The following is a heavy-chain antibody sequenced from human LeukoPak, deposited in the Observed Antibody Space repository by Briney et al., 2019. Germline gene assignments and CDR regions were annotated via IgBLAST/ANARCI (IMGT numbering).Heavy chain of an antibody. CDR1: GFTFSSYE. D-gene: IGHD4-17*01. Sequence: GGSLRLSCAASGFTFSSYEMNWVRQAPGKGLEWISYISDSGSTTYYADSVKGRFTISRDNSKNTLYLQMNSLRAEDTAVYYCAKSPMTTVTNWFDPWGQGTLVTVSS. V-gene: IGHV3-23*01. J-gene: IGHJ5*02. CDR2: ISDSGSTT. CDR3: AKSPMTTVTNWFDP.